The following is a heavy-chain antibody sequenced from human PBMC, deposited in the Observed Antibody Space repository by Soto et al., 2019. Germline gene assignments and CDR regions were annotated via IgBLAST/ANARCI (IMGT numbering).Heavy chain of an antibody. D-gene: IGHD6-13*01. J-gene: IGHJ4*02. Sequence: RASVKVSCKASGGTFSSYAISWVRQAPGQGLEWMGGIIPIFGTANYAQKFQGRVTITADESTSTAYMELSSLRSEDTAVYYCARDRIAAAVAYFDYWGQGTLVTVSS. CDR3: ARDRIAAAVAYFDY. CDR1: GGTFSSYA. V-gene: IGHV1-69*13. CDR2: IIPIFGTA.